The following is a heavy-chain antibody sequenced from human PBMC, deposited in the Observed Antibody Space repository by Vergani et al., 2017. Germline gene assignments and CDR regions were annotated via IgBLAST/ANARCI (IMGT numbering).Heavy chain of an antibody. CDR1: GFTFSSYA. V-gene: IGHV3-23*01. Sequence: EVQLLESGGGLVQPGGSLRLSCAASGFTFSSYAMSWVRQAPGKGLEWVSAISGSGSTIYYADSVKGRFTISRDNAKNSLYLQMNSLRAEDTAVYYCAGGPTGAVAGSSTFDYWGQGTLVTVSS. J-gene: IGHJ4*02. CDR3: AGGPTGAVAGSSTFDY. CDR2: ISGSGSTI. D-gene: IGHD6-19*01.